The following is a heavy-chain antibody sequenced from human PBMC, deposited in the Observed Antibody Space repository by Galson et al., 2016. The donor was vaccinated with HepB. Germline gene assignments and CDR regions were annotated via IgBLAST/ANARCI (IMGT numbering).Heavy chain of an antibody. V-gene: IGHV3-23*01. CDR3: ARNTAMAD. D-gene: IGHD5-18*01. J-gene: IGHJ4*02. CDR1: GFTFSNYD. Sequence: SLRLSCAASGFTFSNYDMSWVRQAPGEGLEWVSSITNSGISTYYADSVKGRFAISRDNSKNTLYLQMNSLRAEDTAVYYCARNTAMADWGQGTLVTVSS. CDR2: ITNSGIST.